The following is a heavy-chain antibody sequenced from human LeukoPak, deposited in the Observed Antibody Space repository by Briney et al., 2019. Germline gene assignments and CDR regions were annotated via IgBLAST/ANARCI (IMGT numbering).Heavy chain of an antibody. CDR3: ARLLIYASGSPGDY. D-gene: IGHD3-10*01. CDR2: INHSGST. J-gene: IGHJ4*02. V-gene: IGHV4-34*01. Sequence: SETLSLTFAVYSASFSGYYWSWIRQPPGKGLEWIGEINHSGSTNYNPSLKSRVTISVDTSKNHFSLKLSSVTAADTAVYYCARLLIYASGSPGDYWGQGTLVTVSS. CDR1: SASFSGYY.